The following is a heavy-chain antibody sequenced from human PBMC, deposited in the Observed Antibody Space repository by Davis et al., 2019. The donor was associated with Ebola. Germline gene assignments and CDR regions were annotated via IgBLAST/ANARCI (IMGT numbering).Heavy chain of an antibody. CDR3: AKRATVKVAGANYYNAMDV. D-gene: IGHD6-19*01. CDR1: GFTFSSYW. J-gene: IGHJ6*04. CDR2: ISGSGGDP. Sequence: PGGSLRLSCEASGFTFSSYWMHWVRQAPGKGLEWVSRISGSGGDPHYADSVKGRFTISRDNSKNTLYLQMNSLRAEDTAVFYCAKRATVKVAGANYYNAMDVWGRGTTVTVSS. V-gene: IGHV3-23*01.